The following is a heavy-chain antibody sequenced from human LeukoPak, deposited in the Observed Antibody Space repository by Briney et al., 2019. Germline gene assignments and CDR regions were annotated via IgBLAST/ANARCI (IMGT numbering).Heavy chain of an antibody. Sequence: ASVKSSCKASEGTSSSYATSWGRQAPGQGLEWMGGIIPIFGTANSAQQSQGRVPITADEPTSPPSMGLCTLRSEDTAVYYCARGAIGHYGSGSYFPPPFDYWGQGTLVTVSS. CDR2: IIPIFGTA. D-gene: IGHD3-10*01. J-gene: IGHJ4*02. CDR3: ARGAIGHYGSGSYFPPPFDY. CDR1: EGTSSSYA. V-gene: IGHV1-69*01.